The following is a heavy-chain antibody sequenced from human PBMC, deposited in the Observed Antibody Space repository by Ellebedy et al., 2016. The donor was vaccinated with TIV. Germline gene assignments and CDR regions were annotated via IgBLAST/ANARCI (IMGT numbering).Heavy chain of an antibody. Sequence: SLKISCAASGFKFGDYYMYWVRQAPGKGLEWVSGISKHSGSVGYADPVKGRFTISRDNAKNSLYLQMNSLRREDTAVYYCAREKDALTGYYYYYMDVWGKGTTVSVSS. CDR1: GFKFGDYY. CDR3: AREKDALTGYYYYYMDV. D-gene: IGHD3-9*01. V-gene: IGHV3-9*01. J-gene: IGHJ6*03. CDR2: ISKHSGSV.